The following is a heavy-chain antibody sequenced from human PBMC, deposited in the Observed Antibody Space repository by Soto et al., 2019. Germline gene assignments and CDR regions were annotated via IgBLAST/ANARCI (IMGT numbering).Heavy chain of an antibody. D-gene: IGHD2-15*01. CDR2: IIPILGIA. CDR3: ARDRGCSGGSCYSILFDY. Sequence: SVKVSCKASGGTFSSYTISWVRQAPGQGLEWMGRIIPILGIANYAQKFQGRVTITADKSTSTAYMELSSLRSEDTAVYCCARDRGCSGGSCYSILFDYWGQGTLVTVSS. J-gene: IGHJ4*02. CDR1: GGTFSSYT. V-gene: IGHV1-69*04.